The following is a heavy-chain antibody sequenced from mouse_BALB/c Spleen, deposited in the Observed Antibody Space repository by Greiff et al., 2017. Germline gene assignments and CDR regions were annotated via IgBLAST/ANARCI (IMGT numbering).Heavy chain of an antibody. D-gene: IGHD1-1*01. CDR3: ARGGLYYGSRVAWFAY. V-gene: IGHV1-80*01. J-gene: IGHJ3*01. CDR1: GYAFSSYW. CDR2: IYPGDGDT. Sequence: QVQLKESGAELVRPGSSVKISCKASGYAFSSYWMNWVKQRPGQGLEWIGQIYPGDGDTNYNGKFEGKATLTADKSSSTAYMQLSSLTSEDSAVYFCARGGLYYGSRVAWFAYWGQGTLVTVSA.